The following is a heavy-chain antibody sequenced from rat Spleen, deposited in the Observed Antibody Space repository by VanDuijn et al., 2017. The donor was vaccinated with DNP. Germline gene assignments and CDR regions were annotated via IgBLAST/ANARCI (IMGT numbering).Heavy chain of an antibody. D-gene: IGHD4-6*01. CDR3: TTDWAYAMDA. CDR2: ITTGGDIT. J-gene: IGHJ4*01. CDR1: GFTFNNDW. Sequence: EVQLVESGGDPVQPGRSLTLSCVVSGFTFNNDWMPWVRQVPGKGLEWVASITTGGDITYYPDSVKGRFTVSRDHAKNTLYLRLNSLRSEDTATYYCTTDWAYAMDAWGQGTSVTVSS. V-gene: IGHV5-31*01.